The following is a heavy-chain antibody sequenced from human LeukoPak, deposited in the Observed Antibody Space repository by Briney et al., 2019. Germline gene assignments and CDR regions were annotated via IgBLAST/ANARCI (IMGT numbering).Heavy chain of an antibody. Sequence: GASVKVSCKASGYTFTGYYMHWVRQAPGQGLEWMGWINPNGGGTNYAQKFQGRVTMTRDTSISTAYMELSRLRSDDTAVYYCARSEVLLWFGEADWFDPWGQGTLVTVSS. V-gene: IGHV1-2*02. CDR1: GYTFTGYY. D-gene: IGHD3-10*01. CDR3: ARSEVLLWFGEADWFDP. CDR2: INPNGGGT. J-gene: IGHJ5*02.